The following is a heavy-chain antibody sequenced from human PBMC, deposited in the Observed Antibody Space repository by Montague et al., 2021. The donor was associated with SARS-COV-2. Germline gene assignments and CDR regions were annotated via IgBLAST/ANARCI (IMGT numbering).Heavy chain of an antibody. CDR1: GFPFSRYW. CDR2: LKKDGNAR. V-gene: IGHV3-7*01. D-gene: IGHD3-22*01. CDR3: ARDLDVRQDSGAYYDAFDV. Sequence: SLRLSCAASGFPFSRYWMTLVRQAPGKGLVWVSNLKKDGNARSSXXSMKVLFTVSRDNAKNSLYLQMNGLRAEDTADYYCARDLDVRQDSGAYYDAFDVWGQGTMVTVSS. J-gene: IGHJ3*01.